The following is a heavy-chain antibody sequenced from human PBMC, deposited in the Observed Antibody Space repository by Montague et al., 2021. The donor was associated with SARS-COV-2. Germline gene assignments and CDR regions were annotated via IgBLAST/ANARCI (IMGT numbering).Heavy chain of an antibody. V-gene: IGHV4-4*09. D-gene: IGHD2-8*02. CDR2: FSSSGGT. Sequence: SETLSLTCTVSGGSTSSRYWSWLRQPPGKGLEWIGFFSSSGGTDYNPSVKSRVTISADMSENQLSLKLTSVTAADTAVYYCASHLYWYIFDRWGQGAPVTVSS. CDR1: GGSTSSRY. CDR3: ASHLYWYIFDR. J-gene: IGHJ4*02.